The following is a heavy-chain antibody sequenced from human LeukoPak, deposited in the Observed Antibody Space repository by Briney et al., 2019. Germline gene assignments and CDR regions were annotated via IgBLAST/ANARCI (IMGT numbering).Heavy chain of an antibody. CDR3: ARHSDYYFDY. CDR1: GGSISSSSYY. V-gene: IGHV4-39*01. Sequence: SETLSLTCTVSGGSISSSSYYWGWIRQPPGKGLEWIGSIYYSGSTYYNPSLKSRVTISVDTSKNQFSLKLSSVTAADTAVYYCARHSDYYFDYWGQGTLVTVSS. J-gene: IGHJ4*02. CDR2: IYYSGST. D-gene: IGHD2-21*01.